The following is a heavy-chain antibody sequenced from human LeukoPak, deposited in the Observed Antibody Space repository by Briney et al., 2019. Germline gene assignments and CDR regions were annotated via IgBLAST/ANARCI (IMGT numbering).Heavy chain of an antibody. V-gene: IGHV3-33*08. CDR3: ARYNTGSVDY. D-gene: IGHD2-8*02. J-gene: IGHJ4*02. Sequence: GGSLRLSCAASGFTFSSYWMSWVRQAPGKGLEWVAVIWYDGSKKYSADSVKGRFTISRDNSKNTLYLQMDSLRAEDTAVYYCARYNTGSVDYWGQGTLVTVSS. CDR1: GFTFSSYW. CDR2: IWYDGSKK.